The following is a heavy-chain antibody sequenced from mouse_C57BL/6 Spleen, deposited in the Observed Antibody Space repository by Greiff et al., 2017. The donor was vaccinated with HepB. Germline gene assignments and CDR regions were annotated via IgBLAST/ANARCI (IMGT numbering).Heavy chain of an antibody. CDR2: INPNNGGT. CDR3: ARSDYYGSSPY. CDR1: GYTFTDYY. Sequence: EVKLQQSGPELVKPGASVKISCKASGYTFTDYYMNWVKQSHGKSLEWIGDINPNNGGTSYNQKFKGKATLTVDKSSSTAYMELRSLTSEDSAVYYCARSDYYGSSPYWGQGTTLTVSS. D-gene: IGHD1-1*01. V-gene: IGHV1-26*01. J-gene: IGHJ2*01.